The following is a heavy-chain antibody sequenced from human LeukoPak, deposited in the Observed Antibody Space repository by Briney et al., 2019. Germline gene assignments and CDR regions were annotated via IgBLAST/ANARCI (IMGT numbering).Heavy chain of an antibody. CDR3: ARSGTITIGYYFAMDV. J-gene: IGHJ6*02. V-gene: IGHV4-61*01. CDR2: IYHSGST. Sequence: SETLSLTCTVSGGSVSSGSYYWSWIRQPPGKGLEWIGYIYHSGSTNYNSSLKSRVTISVDTSKNQFSLKLSSVTAADTAVYHCARSGTITIGYYFAMDVWGQGTTVTVSS. CDR1: GGSVSSGSYY. D-gene: IGHD3-16*01.